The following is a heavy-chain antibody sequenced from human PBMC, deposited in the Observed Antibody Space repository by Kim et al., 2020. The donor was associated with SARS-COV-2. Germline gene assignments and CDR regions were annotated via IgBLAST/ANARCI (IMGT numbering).Heavy chain of an antibody. V-gene: IGHV3-23*01. CDR2: ISCSGGST. Sequence: GGSLRLSCAASGFTFSSYAMSWVRQAPGKGLEWVSAISCSGGSTYYADSVKGRFTISRDNSKNTLYLQMNSLRAEDTAVYYCDCMPHGGAFDIWGQGTMVTVSS. J-gene: IGHJ3*02. CDR1: GFTFSSYA. D-gene: IGHD2-8*01. CDR3: DCMPHGGAFDI.